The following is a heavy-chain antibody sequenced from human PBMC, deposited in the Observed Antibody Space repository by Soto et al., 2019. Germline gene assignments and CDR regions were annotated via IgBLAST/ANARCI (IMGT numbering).Heavy chain of an antibody. Sequence: SETLSLTCSVSGGSISSSNYYWAWIRQPPGKGLEWIGSIYYIGNTYYNPSLKSRVTMSVDTSKNQFSLKVTSVTAADTAIYYCAREDRANGYNYDYWGQGTLVTVSS. CDR1: GGSISSSNYY. D-gene: IGHD1-1*01. CDR3: AREDRANGYNYDY. J-gene: IGHJ4*02. CDR2: IYYIGNT. V-gene: IGHV4-39*01.